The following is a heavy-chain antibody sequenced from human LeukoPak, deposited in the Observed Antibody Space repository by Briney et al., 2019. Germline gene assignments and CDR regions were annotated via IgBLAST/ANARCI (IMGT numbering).Heavy chain of an antibody. CDR2: IYTSGST. V-gene: IGHV4-4*07. J-gene: IGHJ1*01. D-gene: IGHD3-10*01. CDR1: DESISGYY. CDR3: ARVNLTVVRGVVTSEFFHR. Sequence: SETLSLTCTVSDESISGYYWSWIRQPAGKGLEWIGRIYTSGSTTYNPSLKSRVSMSVDMSKNQFSLNLTSVTAADTAVYYCARVNLTVVRGVVTSEFFHRWGQGTQVTVSS.